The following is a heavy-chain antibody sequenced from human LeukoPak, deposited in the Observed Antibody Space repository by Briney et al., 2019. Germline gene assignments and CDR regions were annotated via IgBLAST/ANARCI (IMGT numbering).Heavy chain of an antibody. CDR2: ISSSSSYI. Sequence: PGGSLRLSCAASGFTFSSYSMTWVRQAPGKGLEWVSSISSSSSYIYYADSVKGRFTISRDNAKNSLYLQMNSLRAEDTAVYYCARDTRSRYFDWLLNDYWGQGTLVTVSS. V-gene: IGHV3-21*01. J-gene: IGHJ4*02. D-gene: IGHD3-9*01. CDR1: GFTFSSYS. CDR3: ARDTRSRYFDWLLNDY.